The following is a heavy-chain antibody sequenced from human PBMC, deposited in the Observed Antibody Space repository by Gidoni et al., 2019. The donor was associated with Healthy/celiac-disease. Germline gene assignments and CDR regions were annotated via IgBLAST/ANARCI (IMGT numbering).Heavy chain of an antibody. D-gene: IGHD3-3*01. Sequence: QVQLVESGGGLVKPGGSLRLYCAAYGFTFSDYYISWIRQDPGKGLEWFSYISSSGSTIYYADSVKGRFTISRDNAKNSLYLQMNSLRAEDTAVYYCARDRLRFLEWEYYYYGMDVWGQGTTVTVSS. V-gene: IGHV3-11*01. CDR2: ISSSGSTI. CDR1: GFTFSDYY. CDR3: ARDRLRFLEWEYYYYGMDV. J-gene: IGHJ6*02.